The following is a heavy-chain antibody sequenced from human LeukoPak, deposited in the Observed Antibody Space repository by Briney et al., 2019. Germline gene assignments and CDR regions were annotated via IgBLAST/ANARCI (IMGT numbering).Heavy chain of an antibody. V-gene: IGHV4-34*01. CDR3: ARAAIVGATGIDY. D-gene: IGHD1-26*01. CDR2: INHSGST. CDR1: GGSFSGYY. Sequence: SETLSLTCAVYGGSFSGYYWSWIRQPPGKGLEWIGEINHSGSTYYNPSLKSRVTISVDTSKNQFSLKLSSVTAADTAVYYCARAAIVGATGIDYWGQGTLVTVSS. J-gene: IGHJ4*02.